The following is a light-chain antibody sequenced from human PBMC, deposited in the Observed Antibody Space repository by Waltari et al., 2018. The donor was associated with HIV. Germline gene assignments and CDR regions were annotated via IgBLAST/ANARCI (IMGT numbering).Light chain of an antibody. Sequence: QSALAQPASVSGSPGQSLTFSCTGTRRDSGAYNYVSWYQNHPHKAPKVIIYRVKSRPSGVSDRFSGSKSGNTASLTISGLQAEDEADYYCSSYTTSNTYVFGRGTTVSVL. CDR2: RVK. J-gene: IGLJ1*01. CDR3: SSYTTSNTYV. CDR1: RRDSGAYNY. V-gene: IGLV2-14*01.